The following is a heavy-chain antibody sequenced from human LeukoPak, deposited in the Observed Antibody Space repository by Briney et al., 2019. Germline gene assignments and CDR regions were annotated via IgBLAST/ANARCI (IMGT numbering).Heavy chain of an antibody. CDR3: TTRLVPAAIGYCFDF. CDR1: GFTFSNAW. D-gene: IGHD2-2*01. V-gene: IGHV3-15*01. CDR2: IKSKTDGGTT. Sequence: GGSLRLSCAASGFTFSNAWMSWVRQAPGKGLEWVGRIKSKTDGGTTDYAAPVKGRFTISRDDSKNTLYLQMNSLKTEDTAVYYCTTRLVPAAIGYCFDFWGQGTLVTVSS. J-gene: IGHJ4*02.